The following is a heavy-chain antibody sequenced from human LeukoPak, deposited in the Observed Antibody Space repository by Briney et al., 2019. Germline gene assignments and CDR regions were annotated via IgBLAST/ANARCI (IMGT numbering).Heavy chain of an antibody. CDR3: ARSTIVGATIVSGAYFDY. Sequence: SETLSLTCAVSGGSISSGGYSWSWIRQPSGKGLEWIGYIYHSGSTYYNPSLKSRVTISVDRSKNQFSLKLSSVTAADTAVYYCARSTIVGATIVSGAYFDYWGQGTLVTVSS. V-gene: IGHV4-30-2*01. CDR2: IYHSGST. D-gene: IGHD1-26*01. J-gene: IGHJ4*02. CDR1: GGSISSGGYS.